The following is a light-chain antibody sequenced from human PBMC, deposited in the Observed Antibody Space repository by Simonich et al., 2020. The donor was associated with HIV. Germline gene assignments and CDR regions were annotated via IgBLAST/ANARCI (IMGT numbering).Light chain of an antibody. CDR3: QVWDSSTGV. Sequence: SYELTQPPTVAVSPGQTARITCSGDALPKKYVYWYQQKSVQAPVLVIYEDTKRPSGIPQRFSGSSSGTVATLTINGAQVEDEADYYCQVWDSSTGVFGGGTKLTVL. J-gene: IGLJ3*02. CDR2: EDT. V-gene: IGLV3-10*01. CDR1: ALPKKY.